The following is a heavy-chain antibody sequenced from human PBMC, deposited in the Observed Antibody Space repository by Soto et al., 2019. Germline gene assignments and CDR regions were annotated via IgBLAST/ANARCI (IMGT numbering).Heavy chain of an antibody. CDR2: ISAYNGNT. Sequence: QVQLVQSGAEVKKPGASVKVSCKASGYTFTSYGISWVRQAPGQGLEWMGWISAYNGNTTYAQKLQGRVTMTTDTTTSTAYMELRSLRSDDTAVYYCASSYYDILTGRYHHYGMDVWGQGTTVTVSS. CDR3: ASSYYDILTGRYHHYGMDV. D-gene: IGHD3-9*01. CDR1: GYTFTSYG. V-gene: IGHV1-18*01. J-gene: IGHJ6*02.